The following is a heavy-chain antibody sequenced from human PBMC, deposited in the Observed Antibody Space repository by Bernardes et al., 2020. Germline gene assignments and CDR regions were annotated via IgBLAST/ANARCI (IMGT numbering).Heavy chain of an antibody. J-gene: IGHJ5*02. CDR1: GFTFSTYT. CDR2: ISRDGYYI. Sequence: GGSLRLSCTTSGFTFSTYTMAWVRQAPGKGLEWVSSISRDGYYIFYADSVKGRFTSSRDNAKSSLYLVMDSLRVEDTAIYYCARAAEVGNKKDFDPWGQGTLVTVSS. D-gene: IGHD1-26*01. V-gene: IGHV3-21*01. CDR3: ARAAEVGNKKDFDP.